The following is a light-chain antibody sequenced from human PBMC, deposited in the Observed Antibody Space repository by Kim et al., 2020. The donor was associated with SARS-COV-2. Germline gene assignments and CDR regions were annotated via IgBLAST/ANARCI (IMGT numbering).Light chain of an antibody. Sequence: VCARVTITCQARQDIDTFLNLYQHKPGKAPTPLIYDASLSTTRVPSRFSGSGSGSDFAFTISSLPRDNIATYYCQQYDSLPSSLTFGRGTKVDIK. V-gene: IGKV1-33*01. J-gene: IGKJ4*01. CDR3: QQYDSLPSSLT. CDR1: QDIDTF. CDR2: DAS.